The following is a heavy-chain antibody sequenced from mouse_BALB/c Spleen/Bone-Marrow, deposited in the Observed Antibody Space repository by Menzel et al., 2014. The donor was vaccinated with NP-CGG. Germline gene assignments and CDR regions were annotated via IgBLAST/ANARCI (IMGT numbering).Heavy chain of an antibody. Sequence: EVQLVESGGGLGKSGGSLKLSCAASGFAFSSYDMSWVRQTPEKRLEWVAYISSGGGSTYYPDTVKGRFTISRDNAKNTLYLQMSSLKSEDTAMYYCARHRYYFYFLGQGTTLSAPS. CDR2: ISSGGGST. V-gene: IGHV5-12-1*01. J-gene: IGHJ2*01. CDR1: GFAFSSYD. CDR3: ARHRYYFYF.